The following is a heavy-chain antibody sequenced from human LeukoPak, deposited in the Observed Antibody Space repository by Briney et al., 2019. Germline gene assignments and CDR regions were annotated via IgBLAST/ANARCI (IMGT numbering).Heavy chain of an antibody. CDR1: GFTFSSYS. Sequence: GGSLRLSCAASGFTFSSYSMNWVRQAPGKGLEWVGRIKSKTDGGTTDYAAPVKGRFTISRDDSKNTLYLQMNSLKTEDTAVYYCTTGITMIVVVRDVWGQGTTVTVSS. CDR2: IKSKTDGGTT. V-gene: IGHV3-15*01. D-gene: IGHD3-22*01. CDR3: TTGITMIVVVRDV. J-gene: IGHJ6*02.